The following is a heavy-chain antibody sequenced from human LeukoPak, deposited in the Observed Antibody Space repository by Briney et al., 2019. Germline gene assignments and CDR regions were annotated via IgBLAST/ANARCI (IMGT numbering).Heavy chain of an antibody. CDR1: GGTFSSYA. Sequence: SVKVSCKASGGTFSSYAISWVRQPPGQGLEWMGRIIPIFGIANYAQKFQGRVTITADKSTSTAYMEQSSLRSEDTAVYYCASSSGGPMVRGVMDVWGQGTTVTVSS. V-gene: IGHV1-69*04. CDR3: ASSSGGPMVRGVMDV. D-gene: IGHD3-10*01. CDR2: IIPIFGIA. J-gene: IGHJ6*02.